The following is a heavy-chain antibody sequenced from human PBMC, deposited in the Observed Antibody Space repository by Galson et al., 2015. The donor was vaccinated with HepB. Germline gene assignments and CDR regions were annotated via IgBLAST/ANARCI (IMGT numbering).Heavy chain of an antibody. CDR1: GYTFTSYA. Sequence: SVKVSCKASGYTFTSYAMNWVRQAPGQGLEWMGWINTNTGNPTYAQGFTGRFVFSLDTSVSTAYLQISSLKAEDTAVYYCARDTSIQYSGYEPGDTAMVPVRGPLDYWGQGTLVTVSS. D-gene: IGHD5-18*01. V-gene: IGHV7-4-1*02. CDR3: ARDTSIQYSGYEPGDTAMVPVRGPLDY. CDR2: INTNTGNP. J-gene: IGHJ4*02.